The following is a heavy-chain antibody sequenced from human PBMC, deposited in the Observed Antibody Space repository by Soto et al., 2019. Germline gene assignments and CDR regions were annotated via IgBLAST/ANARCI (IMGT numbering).Heavy chain of an antibody. CDR3: ARDQGGTTLYYHGMDV. D-gene: IGHD1-7*01. J-gene: IGHJ6*02. CDR1: GFTFSSYA. CDR2: ISYDGSNK. V-gene: IGHV3-30-3*01. Sequence: QVQLVESGGGVVQPGRSLRLSCASSGFTFSSYAMHWVRQAPGQGLEWVALISYDGSNKYYADSVKGRFTSTRDNSKNTLYLKMNSLRPEDTAVYHSARDQGGTTLYYHGMDVWGQGPTVTVSS.